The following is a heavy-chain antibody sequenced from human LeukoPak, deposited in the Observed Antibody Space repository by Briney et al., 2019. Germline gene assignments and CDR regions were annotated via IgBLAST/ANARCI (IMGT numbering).Heavy chain of an antibody. Sequence: GGSLRLSCSASGFTFSSSAMHWVRQAPGRGLEYVSTISSNGGSTYSADSVKGRFTISRDNSKNTLYLQMSSLRPEDTAVYNCVVLRLGYCGGGSCYTTDYWGQGTLVTVSS. J-gene: IGHJ4*02. D-gene: IGHD2-15*01. CDR1: GFTFSSSA. V-gene: IGHV3-64D*09. CDR2: ISSNGGST. CDR3: VVLRLGYCGGGSCYTTDY.